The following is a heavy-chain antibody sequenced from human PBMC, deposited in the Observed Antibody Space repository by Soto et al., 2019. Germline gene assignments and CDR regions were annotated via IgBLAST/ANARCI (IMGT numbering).Heavy chain of an antibody. Sequence: QVQLVQSGAEVRKPGSSVKVSCKAPGVTFSTYIISWVRQAPGQGLEWMGRIIPIPDITNYAQQFQGRVTITADRSTSTAYMELTSLKSEDTAVYYCARDRITTRGDAFDLWGQGTMVTVSS. CDR2: IIPIPDIT. CDR3: ARDRITTRGDAFDL. V-gene: IGHV1-69*08. CDR1: GVTFSTYI. D-gene: IGHD3-3*01. J-gene: IGHJ3*01.